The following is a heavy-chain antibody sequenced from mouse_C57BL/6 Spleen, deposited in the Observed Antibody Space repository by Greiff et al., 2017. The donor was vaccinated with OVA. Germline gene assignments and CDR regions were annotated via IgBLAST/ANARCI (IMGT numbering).Heavy chain of an antibody. J-gene: IGHJ1*03. CDR1: GYTFTSYW. V-gene: IGHV1-64*01. D-gene: IGHD1-1*01. CDR2: IHPNSGST. CDR3: ARGDCGSSYGDLDD. Sequence: QVQLQQPGAELVKPGASVKLSCKASGYTFTSYWMHWVKQRPGQGLEWIGMIHPNSGSTNYNEKFTSKATLTVDKSSSTAYMQSSSLTYEAAADYYWARGDCGSSYGDLDDWGTGTTVTVSS.